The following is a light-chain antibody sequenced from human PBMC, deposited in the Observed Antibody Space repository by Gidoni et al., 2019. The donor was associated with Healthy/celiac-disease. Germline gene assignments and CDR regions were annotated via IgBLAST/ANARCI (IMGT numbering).Light chain of an antibody. CDR1: QSVLYSSNNKNY. CDR3: QQYYSTPPYT. Sequence: DIVMTQSPDSLAVSLGARATINCKSSQSVLYSSNNKNYLAWYQQKPGQPPKLLIYWASTREYGVPDRFSGSGSGTDFTLTISSLQAEDVAVYYCQQYYSTPPYTFGQGTKLEIK. J-gene: IGKJ2*01. CDR2: WAS. V-gene: IGKV4-1*01.